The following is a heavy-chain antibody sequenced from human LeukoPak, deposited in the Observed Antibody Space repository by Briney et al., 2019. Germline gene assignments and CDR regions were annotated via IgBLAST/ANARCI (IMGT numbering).Heavy chain of an antibody. Sequence: ASVKLSCKASGYTFTSYYMHWVRQAPGQGLEWMGIINPSGGSTSYAQKFQGRVTMTRDMSTSTVYMELSSLRSEDTAVYYCARDTVTTASFDPWGQGTLVTVSS. CDR3: ARDTVTTASFDP. CDR1: GYTFTSYY. V-gene: IGHV1-46*01. CDR2: INPSGGST. J-gene: IGHJ5*02. D-gene: IGHD4-11*01.